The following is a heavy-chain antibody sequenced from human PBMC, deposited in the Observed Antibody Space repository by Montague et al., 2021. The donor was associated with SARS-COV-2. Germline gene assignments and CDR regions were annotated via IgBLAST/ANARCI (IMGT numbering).Heavy chain of an antibody. CDR3: ARDGYSSGWNGLHWFDP. D-gene: IGHD6-25*01. CDR2: IYTSGST. CDR1: IGSISSGSYY. V-gene: IGHV4-61*02. Sequence: TLSLTCTVSIGSISSGSYYWSWIRQPAGKGLEWIGRIYTSGSTNYNPSLKSRVTISVDTSKNQFSLRLSSVTAADTAVCYCARDGYSSGWNGLHWFDPWAREPWSPSPQ. J-gene: IGHJ5*02.